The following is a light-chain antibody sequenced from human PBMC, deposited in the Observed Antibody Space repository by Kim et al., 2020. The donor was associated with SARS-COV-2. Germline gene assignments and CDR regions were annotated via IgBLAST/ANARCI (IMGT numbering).Light chain of an antibody. J-gene: IGLJ3*02. CDR2: RNN. V-gene: IGLV10-54*04. Sequence: QAGLTQPPSVSKGLRQTATLTCSGNSNNVGYEGASWLQQHQGHPPKLLSYRNNNRPSGISERFAASRSGNTASLTITGLQPEDEADYYCSAWDSSLTGWVFGGGTQLTVL. CDR1: SNNVGYEG. CDR3: SAWDSSLTGWV.